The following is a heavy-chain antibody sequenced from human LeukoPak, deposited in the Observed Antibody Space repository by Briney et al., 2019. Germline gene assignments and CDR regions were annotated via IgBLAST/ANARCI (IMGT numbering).Heavy chain of an antibody. Sequence: ASVKVSCKASGGTFSSYAISWVRQAPGQGLEWMGRIIPIFGTANHAQKFQGRVTITTDESTSTAYMELSSLRSEDTAVYYCAGLPRRYDSSGYYSPISPLSYFQHWGQGTLVTVSS. CDR3: AGLPRRYDSSGYYSPISPLSYFQH. CDR1: GGTFSSYA. V-gene: IGHV1-69*05. D-gene: IGHD3-22*01. J-gene: IGHJ1*01. CDR2: IIPIFGTA.